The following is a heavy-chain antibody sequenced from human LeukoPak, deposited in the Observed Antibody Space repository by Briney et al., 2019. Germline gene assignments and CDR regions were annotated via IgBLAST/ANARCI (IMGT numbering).Heavy chain of an antibody. CDR2: IYTSGST. J-gene: IGHJ3*02. D-gene: IGHD4-17*01. CDR3: ARDLGTVTTHAFDI. Sequence: KPTETLSLTCTVSGGSISSYYWSWIRQPAGKGLEWIGRIYTSGSTNYNPSLKSRVTMSVDTSKNQFSLKLSSVTAADTAVYYCARDLGTVTTHAFDIWGQGTTVTVSS. V-gene: IGHV4-4*07. CDR1: GGSISSYY.